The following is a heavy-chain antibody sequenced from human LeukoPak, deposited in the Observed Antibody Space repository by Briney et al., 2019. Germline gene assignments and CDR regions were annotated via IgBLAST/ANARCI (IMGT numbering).Heavy chain of an antibody. CDR1: IFSFSSYW. CDR3: AREDHSNYEY. J-gene: IGHJ4*02. V-gene: IGHV3-7*01. CDR2: IKQDGSEK. D-gene: IGHD4-11*01. Sequence: GGSLRLSCVASIFSFSSYWMAWVRQAPGKGPEWVASIKQDGSEKFYADSVKGRFTISKDNAQNSLYLRMNSLRGEDTAVYYCAREDHSNYEYWGQGTSVTVSS.